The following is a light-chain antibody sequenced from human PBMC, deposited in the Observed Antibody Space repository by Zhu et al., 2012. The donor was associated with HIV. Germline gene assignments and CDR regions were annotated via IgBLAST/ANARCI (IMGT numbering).Light chain of an antibody. Sequence: DIQLTQSPSFLSASVGDRVTITCRASQGISNHLAWYHQKPGKAPKLLIYGASVLQSGVPSRFSGSGFGTDFTLTISSLQPEDFATYYCLQSYTTPYTFGQGTNLEI. J-gene: IGKJ2*01. V-gene: IGKV1-39*01. CDR2: GAS. CDR1: QGISNH. CDR3: LQSYTTPYT.